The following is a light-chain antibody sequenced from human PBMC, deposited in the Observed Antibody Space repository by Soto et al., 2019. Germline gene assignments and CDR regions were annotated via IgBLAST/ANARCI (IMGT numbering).Light chain of an antibody. J-gene: IGKJ1*01. CDR3: HHYKSYAEA. Sequence: DIQMTQSPSTLAGSVGDRVTITCRARQTISSWLAWYQQKPGKAPKLLIYTASTLKSGVPSRFSGSGSGTEVTLTLSSLQPDDFATYYCHHYKSYAEAFGQGTNVELK. V-gene: IGKV1-5*03. CDR2: TAS. CDR1: QTISSW.